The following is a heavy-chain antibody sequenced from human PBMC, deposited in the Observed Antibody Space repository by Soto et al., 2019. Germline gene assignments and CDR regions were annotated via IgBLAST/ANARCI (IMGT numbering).Heavy chain of an antibody. V-gene: IGHV4-38-2*01. D-gene: IGHD2-15*01. Sequence: SETLSLTCAVSGFFISSGNYWGWIRKPPGKGLEWIGSIFHGGNTYYNPSLKSRVTISADMSKNQFSLKLNSVTAADTAVYYCARARWYDAFDVWGQGTVVTVSS. CDR1: GFFISSGNY. CDR3: ARARWYDAFDV. CDR2: IFHGGNT. J-gene: IGHJ3*01.